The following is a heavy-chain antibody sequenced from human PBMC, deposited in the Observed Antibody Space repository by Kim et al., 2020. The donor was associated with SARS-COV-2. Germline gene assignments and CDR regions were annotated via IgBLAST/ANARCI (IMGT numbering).Heavy chain of an antibody. V-gene: IGHV4-39*01. Sequence: YNNPALKSRVTISVDTSKNQFSLKLSSVTAADTAVYYCARLSSGGSDFDYWGQGTLVTVSS. D-gene: IGHD3-16*01. J-gene: IGHJ4*02. CDR3: ARLSSGGSDFDY.